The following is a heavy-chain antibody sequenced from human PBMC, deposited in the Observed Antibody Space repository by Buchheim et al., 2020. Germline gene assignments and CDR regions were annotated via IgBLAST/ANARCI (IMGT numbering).Heavy chain of an antibody. V-gene: IGHV4-59*01. CDR1: GGSISSYY. CDR3: ARDSGVTIFGVVIKGGWFDP. D-gene: IGHD3-3*01. Sequence: QVQLQESGPGLVKPSETLSLTCTVSGGSISSYYWSWIRQPPGKGLEWIGYIYYSGSTNYNPSLKSRVTIPVDTSKNQFSLKLSSVTAADTAVYYCARDSGVTIFGVVIKGGWFDPWGQGTL. J-gene: IGHJ5*02. CDR2: IYYSGST.